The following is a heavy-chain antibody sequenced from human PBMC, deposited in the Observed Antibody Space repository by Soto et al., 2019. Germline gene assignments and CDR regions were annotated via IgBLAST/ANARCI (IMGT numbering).Heavy chain of an antibody. D-gene: IGHD4-17*01. J-gene: IGHJ5*02. V-gene: IGHV1-3*01. CDR1: GYTFTSYA. CDR3: ARGPFRTVLTPYSWFDP. CDR2: INAGNGYT. Sequence: VASVKVSCKASGYTFTSYAMHWVRQAPGQRFEWMGWINAGNGYTKYSQKFQGRVIITRDTSASTAYMELSSLRYEDTAVYYCARGPFRTVLTPYSWFDPWGQGTLVTVSS.